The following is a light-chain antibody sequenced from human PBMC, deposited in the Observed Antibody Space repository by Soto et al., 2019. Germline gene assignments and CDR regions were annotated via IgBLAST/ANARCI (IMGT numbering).Light chain of an antibody. J-gene: IGLJ1*01. CDR3: QSYDSSLSVLYV. CDR1: SSNIGAGYD. Sequence: VLTQPPSVSGAPGQRVTISCTGSSSNIGAGYDVHWYQQLPGTAPKLLIYGNSNRPSGVPDRFSGSKSGTSASLAITGLQAEDEADYYCQSYDSSLSVLYVFGTGTKVTVL. CDR2: GNS. V-gene: IGLV1-40*01.